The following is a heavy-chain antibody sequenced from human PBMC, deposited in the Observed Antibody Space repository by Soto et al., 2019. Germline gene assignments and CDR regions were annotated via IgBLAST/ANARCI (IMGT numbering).Heavy chain of an antibody. CDR3: ARGSRSGFDVDY. D-gene: IGHD3-3*01. J-gene: IGHJ4*02. CDR1: GFTFSSYG. CDR2: IWYDGSNK. Sequence: QVQLVESGGGVVQPGRSLRLSCAASGFTFSSYGMHWVRQAPGKGLEWVAVIWYDGSNKYYADSVKGRFTISRANSKNTLYLQMNCLRAEATAVYYCARGSRSGFDVDYWGQGPLVTVSS. V-gene: IGHV3-33*01.